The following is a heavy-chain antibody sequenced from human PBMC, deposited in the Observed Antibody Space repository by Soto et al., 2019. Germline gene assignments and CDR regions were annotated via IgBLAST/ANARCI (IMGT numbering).Heavy chain of an antibody. CDR3: AVEMDTRTPELDFDY. Sequence: QVQLVESGGGVVQPGRSLRLSCAASGFTFSSYGMHWVRQAPGKGLEWVAGIWYDGSNKYYADSVKGRFTISRDNSKNTLYLQMNSLRAEDTAVYYCAVEMDTRTPELDFDYWGQGTLVTVSS. J-gene: IGHJ4*02. V-gene: IGHV3-33*01. CDR1: GFTFSSYG. D-gene: IGHD5-18*01. CDR2: IWYDGSNK.